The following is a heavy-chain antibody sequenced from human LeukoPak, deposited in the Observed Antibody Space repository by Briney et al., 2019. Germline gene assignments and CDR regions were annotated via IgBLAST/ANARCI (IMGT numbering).Heavy chain of an antibody. J-gene: IGHJ5*02. CDR2: INQDGGEK. Sequence: GGSLRLSCAASGFTLGIYWVTWVRQAPGKGLEWVANINQDGGEKYHVDSVRGRFTISRDNAKNSLYLQMNSLRAEDTAVYYCARDRDRGWFDPWGQGTLVTVSS. V-gene: IGHV3-7*04. CDR1: GFTLGIYW. CDR3: ARDRDRGWFDP.